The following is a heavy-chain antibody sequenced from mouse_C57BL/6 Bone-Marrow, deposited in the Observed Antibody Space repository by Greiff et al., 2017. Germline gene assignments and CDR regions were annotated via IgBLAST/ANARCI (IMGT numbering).Heavy chain of an antibody. CDR1: GFNFKDYY. CDR2: IDPEDGDT. V-gene: IGHV14-1*01. Sequence: VQLQQSGAELVRPGASVKLSCTASGFNFKDYYMHWVKQRPEQGLEWIGRIDPEDGDTEYAPKFQGKATMTADPSSNTAYLQLSSLTSEDTAVYYCTAITTVVATWDGFDYFDYWGQGTTLTVSS. D-gene: IGHD1-1*01. CDR3: TAITTVVATWDGFDYFDY. J-gene: IGHJ2*01.